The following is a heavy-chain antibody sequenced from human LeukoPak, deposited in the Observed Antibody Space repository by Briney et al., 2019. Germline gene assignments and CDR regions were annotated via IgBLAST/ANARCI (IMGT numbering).Heavy chain of an antibody. V-gene: IGHV3-48*01. CDR2: ISGRSSTI. D-gene: IGHD1-26*01. J-gene: IGHJ4*02. Sequence: GGSLRLSCAASAFTFSDYSMNWVRQAPGKGLEWVSYISGRSSTIYYADSVKGRFTISRDNAKNSMYLQMNSLRAEDTAVYYCARHRIKSGSYSFDYWGQGTLVTVSS. CDR3: ARHRIKSGSYSFDY. CDR1: AFTFSDYS.